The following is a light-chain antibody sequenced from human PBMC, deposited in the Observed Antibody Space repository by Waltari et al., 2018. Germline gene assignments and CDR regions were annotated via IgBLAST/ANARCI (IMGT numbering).Light chain of an antibody. CDR2: DAS. Sequence: EIVLTQSPATLSLSPGERATLSCRASQSVSSYLAWYQQKPGQAPRLFIYDASNRATGIPARFSGSGSGTDFTLTISSLEPEDFVVYYCQQRSTWPLTFGGGTKVEIK. CDR3: QQRSTWPLT. J-gene: IGKJ4*01. CDR1: QSVSSY. V-gene: IGKV3-11*01.